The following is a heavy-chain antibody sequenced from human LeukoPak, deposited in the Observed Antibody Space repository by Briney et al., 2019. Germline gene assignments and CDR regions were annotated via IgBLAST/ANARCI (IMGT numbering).Heavy chain of an antibody. CDR2: IYYSGST. V-gene: IGHV4-59*01. J-gene: IGHJ1*01. CDR1: GGSIRSYY. D-gene: IGHD6-13*01. Sequence: SETLSLTCTVSGGSIRSYYWSWIRQPPGKGLEWIGYIYYSGSTNYNPSLKSRVTISVDTSKNQFSLKLSSVTAADTAVYYCARSITSSWYGDFQHWGQGTLVTVSS. CDR3: ARSITSSWYGDFQH.